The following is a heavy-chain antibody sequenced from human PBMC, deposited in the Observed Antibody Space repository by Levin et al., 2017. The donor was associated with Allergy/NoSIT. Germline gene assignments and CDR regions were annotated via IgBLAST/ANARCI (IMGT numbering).Heavy chain of an antibody. CDR2: INTDGSDT. J-gene: IGHJ5*01. V-gene: IGHV3-74*01. CDR3: ARGACASASCLDS. Sequence: GESLKISCAASGFAFNTKWMHWVRQAPGKGLVWVAHINTDGSDTNYADSVKGRFTISRDNTKTVLFLQMNSLRADDTAVYYCARGACASASCLDSWGQGTLVTVSS. CDR1: GFAFNTKW. D-gene: IGHD2-15*01.